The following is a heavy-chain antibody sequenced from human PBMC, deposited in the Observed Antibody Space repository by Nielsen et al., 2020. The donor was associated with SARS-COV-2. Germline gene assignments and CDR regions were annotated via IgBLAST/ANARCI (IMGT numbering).Heavy chain of an antibody. D-gene: IGHD2-2*01. CDR3: ARQPAAPTALYYFDY. CDR1: GYTFTSFA. V-gene: IGHV1-3*01. Sequence: ASVKVSCKTSGYTFTSFAIHWVRQAPGQSLEWMGWINAGNGNTKYSQKFQGRVTMTRDTSANTAYMELSSLSSEDTAVYYCARQPAAPTALYYFDYWGQGTLVTVSS. J-gene: IGHJ4*02. CDR2: INAGNGNT.